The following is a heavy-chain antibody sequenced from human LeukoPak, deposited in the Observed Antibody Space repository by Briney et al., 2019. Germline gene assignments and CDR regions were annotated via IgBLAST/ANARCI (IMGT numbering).Heavy chain of an antibody. D-gene: IGHD3-22*01. CDR2: ISSDESST. Sequence: PGGSLRLSCAASGFTFSIYWMHWVRHGPEKALGWVSRISSDESSTSYADSVKGRFTISRDNANNTLYLQMNSLRAEDTALYYCARGGHHYHSSGYYGGTNFDYWGQGTLVTVSS. CDR1: GFTFSIYW. V-gene: IGHV3-74*01. CDR3: ARGGHHYHSSGYYGGTNFDY. J-gene: IGHJ4*02.